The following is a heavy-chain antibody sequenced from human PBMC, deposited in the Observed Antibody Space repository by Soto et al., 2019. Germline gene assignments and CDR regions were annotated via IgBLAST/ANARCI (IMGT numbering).Heavy chain of an antibody. CDR1: GGSVNSGGYS. J-gene: IGHJ5*02. Sequence: LSLTCSVSGGSVNSGGYSWSWIRQPPGKGLEWIGFISPSGSPAYNPSLKSRVTISVDRSNNQISLELSSVTAADTAVYYCARGVLAWGPGTLVTVSS. D-gene: IGHD2-8*01. CDR3: ARGVLA. V-gene: IGHV4-30-2*01. CDR2: ISPSGSP.